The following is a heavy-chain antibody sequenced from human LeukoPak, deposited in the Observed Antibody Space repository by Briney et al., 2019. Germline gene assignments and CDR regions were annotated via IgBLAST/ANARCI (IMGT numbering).Heavy chain of an antibody. CDR3: ARDERDSCGGDCYYFDY. Sequence: GASVKVSCKAFGYTFTTYDITWVRQAPGQGLEWMGWISGYNGNTNQAQKLQGRVTMTTDTSTSTAYMELRSLRSDDTAVYYCARDERDSCGGDCYYFDYWGQGTLVTVSS. D-gene: IGHD2-21*02. V-gene: IGHV1-18*01. J-gene: IGHJ4*02. CDR2: ISGYNGNT. CDR1: GYTFTTYD.